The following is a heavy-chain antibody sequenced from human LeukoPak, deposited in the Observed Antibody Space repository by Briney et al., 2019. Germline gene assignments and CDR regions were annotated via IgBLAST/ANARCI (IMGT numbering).Heavy chain of an antibody. D-gene: IGHD3-16*01. J-gene: IGHJ4*02. CDR1: GGSFDGYY. V-gene: IGHV4-34*12. CDR3: ARVQRDFAFASFFDY. CDR2: IVYSGST. Sequence: PSETLSLTCAVFGGSFDGYYWTWIRQSPEKGLEWIGEIVYSGSTNYNPSLKSRVTISVDTSKNQFSLKLSSVTAADTAVYYCARVQRDFAFASFFDYWGQGTLVTVSS.